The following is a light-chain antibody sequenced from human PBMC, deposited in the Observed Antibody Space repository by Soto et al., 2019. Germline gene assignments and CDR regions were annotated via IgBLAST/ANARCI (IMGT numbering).Light chain of an antibody. CDR1: RSNIGSNT. CDR3: AAWDDSLNAVV. Sequence: QSVLTQPPSASGTPGQRVTISCSGSRSNIGSNTVSWYQQLPGTAPKLLIYSNNQRPSGVPDRFSGSKSGTSASLAISGLQSEDEADCYCAAWDDSLNAVVFGGGTKLTVL. CDR2: SNN. J-gene: IGLJ2*01. V-gene: IGLV1-44*01.